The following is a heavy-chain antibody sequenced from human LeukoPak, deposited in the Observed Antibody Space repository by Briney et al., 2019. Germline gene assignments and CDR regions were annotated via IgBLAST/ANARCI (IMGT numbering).Heavy chain of an antibody. V-gene: IGHV3-30-3*01. CDR2: ISYDGSNK. CDR3: ARDAEWELRYYYYGMDV. J-gene: IGHJ6*02. Sequence: GGSLRLSCAASGFTFSSYAMHWVRQAPGKGLEWVAVISYDGSNKYYADSVKGRFTISRDNSKNTLYLQMNSLRAEDTAVYYCARDAEWELRYYYYGMDVWGQGTTVTVSS. CDR1: GFTFSSYA. D-gene: IGHD1-26*01.